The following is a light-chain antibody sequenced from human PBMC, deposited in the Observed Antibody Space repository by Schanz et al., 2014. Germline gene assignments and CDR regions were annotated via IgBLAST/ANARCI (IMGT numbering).Light chain of an antibody. CDR3: SSYVSSTTPYV. J-gene: IGLJ1*01. CDR1: SSDVGGYNY. CDR2: DVT. V-gene: IGLV2-14*01. Sequence: QSALTQPASVSGSPGQSITISCTGTSSDVGGYNYVSWYQQYPGKAPKLMIYDVTNRPSGVSNRFSGSKSGNTASLTISGLQAEDEADYYCSSYVSSTTPYVFGFGTKLTVL.